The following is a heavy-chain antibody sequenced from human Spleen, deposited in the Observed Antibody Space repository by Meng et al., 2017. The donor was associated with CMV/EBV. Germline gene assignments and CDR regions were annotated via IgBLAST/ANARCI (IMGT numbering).Heavy chain of an antibody. J-gene: IGHJ4*02. CDR1: GGSISSSNW. CDR2: IYHSGST. V-gene: IGHV4-4*02. D-gene: IGHD5-18*01. Sequence: SETLSLTCAVSGGSISSSNWWSWVRQPPGKGLEWIGEIYHSGSTNYNPSLKSRVTISVDKSKNQFSLKLSSVTAADTAVYYCARDHRAKPTSYSLYYWGQGTLVTVSS. CDR3: ARDHRAKPTSYSLYY.